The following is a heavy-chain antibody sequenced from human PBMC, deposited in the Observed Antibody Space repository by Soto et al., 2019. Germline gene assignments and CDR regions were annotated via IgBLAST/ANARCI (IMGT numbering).Heavy chain of an antibody. CDR2: ISYDGSLQ. D-gene: IGHD5-18*01. J-gene: IGHJ4*02. Sequence: QAQLVESGGGVVQPGRSLRLSCAASGFAFSSYGMHWVRQAPGTGLAWVAVISYDGSLQYYADSVKGRFTISRDNSKNMVLLQMSSLRAEDTAVYYCVSDRGYGHASVPYSWGQGTLVSVSS. CDR3: VSDRGYGHASVPYS. CDR1: GFAFSSYG. V-gene: IGHV3-30*03.